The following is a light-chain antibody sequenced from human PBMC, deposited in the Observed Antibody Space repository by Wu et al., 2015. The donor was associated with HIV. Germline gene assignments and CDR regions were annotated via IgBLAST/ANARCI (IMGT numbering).Light chain of an antibody. CDR2: AAS. V-gene: IGKV1-8*01. CDR1: QGISSY. J-gene: IGKJ1*01. CDR3: QQYYSYPRA. Sequence: IRITQSPSSLSASTGDRVTITCRASQGISSYLAWYQQKPGKAPKLLIYAASTLQSGVPSRFSGSGSGTDFTLTISCLQSEDFATYYCQQYYSYPRAFGQGTKVE.